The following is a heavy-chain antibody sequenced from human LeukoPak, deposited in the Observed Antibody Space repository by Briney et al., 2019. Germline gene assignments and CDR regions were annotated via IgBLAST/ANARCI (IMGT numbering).Heavy chain of an antibody. D-gene: IGHD2-15*01. CDR2: INSDGSGT. V-gene: IGHV3-74*01. CDR3: AKSTLPGRGASCDLDT. Sequence: GGSLRLSCAASGFTFSSYWMHWVRQAPGKGLVWVSRINSDGSGTNYADSVKGRFTISRDNAKNTLYLQMNSLRAENTAVYYCAKSTLPGRGASCDLDTCGPGKLVTVS. CDR1: GFTFSSYW. J-gene: IGHJ5*02.